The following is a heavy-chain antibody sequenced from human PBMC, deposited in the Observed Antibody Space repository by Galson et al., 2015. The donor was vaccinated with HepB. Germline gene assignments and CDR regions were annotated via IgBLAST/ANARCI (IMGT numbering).Heavy chain of an antibody. CDR2: TYYRSKWYN. CDR1: GDSVSSNSAA. V-gene: IGHV6-1*01. J-gene: IGHJ3*02. Sequence: CAISGDSVSSNSAAWNWIRQSPSRGLEWLGRTYYRSKWYNDYAVSVKSRITINPDTSKNQFSLQLNSVTPEDTAVYYCARGAGEWGHIVVVTAPGAFDIWGQGTMVTVSS. D-gene: IGHD2-21*02. CDR3: ARGAGEWGHIVVVTAPGAFDI.